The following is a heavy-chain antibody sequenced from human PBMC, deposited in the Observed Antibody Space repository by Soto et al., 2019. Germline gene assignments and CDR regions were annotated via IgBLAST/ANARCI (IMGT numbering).Heavy chain of an antibody. CDR3: AKVASIYDYIWGSYRYPPLDY. CDR1: GFTFSSYG. Sequence: PGGSLRLSCAASGFTFSSYGMHWVRQAPGKGLERVAVISYDGSNKYYADSVKGRFTISRDNSKNALYLQMNSLRAEDTAVYYCAKVASIYDYIWGSYRYPPLDYWGQGTLVTVSS. CDR2: ISYDGSNK. J-gene: IGHJ4*02. D-gene: IGHD3-16*02. V-gene: IGHV3-30*18.